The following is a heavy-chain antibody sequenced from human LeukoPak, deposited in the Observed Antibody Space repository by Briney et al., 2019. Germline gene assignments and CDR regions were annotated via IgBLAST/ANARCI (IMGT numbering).Heavy chain of an antibody. CDR1: GGSVSGYY. V-gene: IGHV4-34*01. Sequence: KTSETLSLTCAVSGGSVSGYYWSWIRQPPGKGPEWIGKISHSGSTNYNPSLKSRVTISVDTSTNQFSLNLSSVTAADTAVYYCVRSANAFDIWGQGTMVTVSS. J-gene: IGHJ3*02. CDR3: VRSANAFDI. CDR2: ISHSGST.